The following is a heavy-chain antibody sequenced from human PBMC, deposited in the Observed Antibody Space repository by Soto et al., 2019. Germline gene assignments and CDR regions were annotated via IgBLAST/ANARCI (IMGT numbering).Heavy chain of an antibody. CDR1: GFTFSRSA. CDR2: IRGTNGNT. V-gene: IGHV3-23*01. Sequence: EVQLLESGGGLVQPGGSLRLSCAASGFTFSRSAMSWVRQAPGKGLEWVSAIRGTNGNTHYAESVKGRLTISRDNSTHALYLQMNFLRAEDTAVYYCAKCTVDTIVTSGWCNGLDPWGQGTLVIVSS. D-gene: IGHD6-19*01. CDR3: AKCTVDTIVTSGWCNGLDP. J-gene: IGHJ5*02.